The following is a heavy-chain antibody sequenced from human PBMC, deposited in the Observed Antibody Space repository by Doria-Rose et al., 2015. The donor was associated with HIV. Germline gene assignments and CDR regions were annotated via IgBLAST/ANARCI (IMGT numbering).Heavy chain of an antibody. Sequence: SGPVLVKPTETLTLTCTVSGVSLSSPGMGVSWIRQPPGKALEWLANIFSDDERSYKTSLKSRLTISRGTSKSQVVLTMTDMDPVDTATYYCARIKSSRWYHKYYFDFWGQGTPSSSPQ. V-gene: IGHV2-26*01. CDR1: GVSLSSPGMG. D-gene: IGHD6-13*01. J-gene: IGHJ4*02. CDR2: IFSDDER. CDR3: ARIKSSRWYHKYYFDF.